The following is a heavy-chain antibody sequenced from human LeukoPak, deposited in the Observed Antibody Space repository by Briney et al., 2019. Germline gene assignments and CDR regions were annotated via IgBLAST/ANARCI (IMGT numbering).Heavy chain of an antibody. V-gene: IGHV1-24*01. D-gene: IGHD3-22*01. J-gene: IGHJ4*02. CDR2: FDPEDGET. Sequence: GASVKVSCKVSGYALTELPMHWVRQAPGKGLEWMGGFDPEDGETIYAQKFQGRVTMTEDTSTDTAYMELSSLRSEDTAVYYCARAPLTNYYDSSGYYPDYWGQGTLVTVSS. CDR3: ARAPLTNYYDSSGYYPDY. CDR1: GYALTELP.